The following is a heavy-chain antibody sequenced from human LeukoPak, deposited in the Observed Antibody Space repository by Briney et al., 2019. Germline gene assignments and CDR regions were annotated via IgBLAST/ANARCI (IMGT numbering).Heavy chain of an antibody. CDR1: GFTFSSYA. V-gene: IGHV3-30*02. J-gene: IGHJ4*02. CDR3: AKALGYCSSTSCSPFDY. D-gene: IGHD2-2*01. CDR2: IRYDGSNK. Sequence: GGSLRLSCAASGFTFSSYAMHWVRQAPGKGLEWVAFIRYDGSNKYYADSVKGRFTISRDNSKNTLYLQMNSLRAEDTAVYYCAKALGYCSSTSCSPFDYWGQGTLVTVSS.